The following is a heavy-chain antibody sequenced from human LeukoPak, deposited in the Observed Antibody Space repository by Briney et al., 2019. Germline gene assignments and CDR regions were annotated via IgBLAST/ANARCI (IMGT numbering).Heavy chain of an antibody. D-gene: IGHD6-25*01. CDR2: ISGSGGST. Sequence: GGSLRLSCAASGFTFSSHAMSWVRQAPGKGLEWVSAISGSGGSTHYADSVKGRFTISRDNAKNSLYLQMNSLRAEDTAVYYCARDAADPIYGMDVWGQGTTVTVSS. CDR1: GFTFSSHA. V-gene: IGHV3-23*01. J-gene: IGHJ6*02. CDR3: ARDAADPIYGMDV.